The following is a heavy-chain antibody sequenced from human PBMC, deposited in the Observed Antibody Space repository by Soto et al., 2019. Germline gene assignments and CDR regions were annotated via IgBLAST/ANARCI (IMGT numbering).Heavy chain of an antibody. CDR2: IYGSGGGT. CDR3: AKDARVDGYWDFDS. J-gene: IGHJ4*02. D-gene: IGHD5-12*01. CDR1: GFTFSTYS. Sequence: EVQLLESGGGLVQPGGSLKLSCAASGFTFSTYSMNWVRQAPGKGLEWVSGIYGSGGGTFYADSVKGRFTISRDNSKKTLYLQMNSLRAEDTAVYYCAKDARVDGYWDFDSWGQGTLVTVSS. V-gene: IGHV3-23*01.